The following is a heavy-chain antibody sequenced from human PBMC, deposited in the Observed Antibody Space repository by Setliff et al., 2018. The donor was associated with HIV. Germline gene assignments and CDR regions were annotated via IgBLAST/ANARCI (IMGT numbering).Heavy chain of an antibody. J-gene: IGHJ4*02. Sequence: GGSLRLSCEISGFSVGDNYMTWVLQTPKMGLEWVSLIYAAGATYYADSVEGRFTISRDTSTNTLYLQMHSLRADDTAVYYCAKGSGFHDYWGQGTRVTVSS. V-gene: IGHV3-53*01. D-gene: IGHD6-19*01. CDR3: AKGSGFHDY. CDR1: GFSVGDNY. CDR2: IYAAGAT.